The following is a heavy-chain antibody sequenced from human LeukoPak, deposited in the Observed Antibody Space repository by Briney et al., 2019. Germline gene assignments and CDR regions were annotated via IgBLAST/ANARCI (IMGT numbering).Heavy chain of an antibody. V-gene: IGHV3-74*01. CDR3: ARASRAHYYGMDV. Sequence: PGGSLRLSCAASGFTFSSYWMHWVRQAPGKGLVWVSRINSDGSSTSYADSVKGRFTISRDNAKNTLYLQMNSLRAEDTAVYYCARASRAHYYGMDVWGQGTTVTVSS. CDR2: INSDGSST. CDR1: GFTFSSYW. J-gene: IGHJ6*02.